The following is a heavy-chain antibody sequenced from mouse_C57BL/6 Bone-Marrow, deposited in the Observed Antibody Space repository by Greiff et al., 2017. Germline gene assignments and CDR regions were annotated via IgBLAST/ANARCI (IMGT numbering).Heavy chain of an antibody. V-gene: IGHV5-16*01. D-gene: IGHD1-1*01. CDR2: INYDGSST. CDR1: GFTFSDYY. J-gene: IGHJ4*01. CDR3: ARDSHYGRGTYAMYY. Sequence: EVKLVASEGGLVQPGSSMKLSCTASGFTFSDYYMAWVRQVPEKGLEWVANINYDGSSTYYLDSLKSRFIISRDNANNILYLQMSSLKSEDTATYYCARDSHYGRGTYAMYYWGQGTSVTVSS.